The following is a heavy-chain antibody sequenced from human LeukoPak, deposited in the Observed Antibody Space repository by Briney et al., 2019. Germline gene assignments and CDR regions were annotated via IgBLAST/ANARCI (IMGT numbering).Heavy chain of an antibody. Sequence: GGSLRLSCAASGFTFCSYAMHWVRQAPGKGLEWVAVISYDGSNKYYADSVKGRFTISRDNSKNTLYLQMNSLRAEDTAVYYCARGPSSSSPFDYWGQGTLVTVSS. V-gene: IGHV3-30*01. CDR1: GFTFCSYA. J-gene: IGHJ4*02. CDR2: ISYDGSNK. CDR3: ARGPSSSSPFDY. D-gene: IGHD6-6*01.